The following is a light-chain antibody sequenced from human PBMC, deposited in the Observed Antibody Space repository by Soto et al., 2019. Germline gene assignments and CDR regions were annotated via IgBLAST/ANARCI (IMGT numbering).Light chain of an antibody. CDR1: QSLLHSNGFNY. Sequence: DIVMTQSPLSLPVTPGEPASISCRSSQSLLHSNGFNYLDWYVQKPGQSPQLLISLASTRASGVPDRFRGSASGTNFTLHINRVEAEDVGVYYCMQALQAWTFGQGTKVDIK. CDR3: MQALQAWT. V-gene: IGKV2-28*01. CDR2: LAS. J-gene: IGKJ1*01.